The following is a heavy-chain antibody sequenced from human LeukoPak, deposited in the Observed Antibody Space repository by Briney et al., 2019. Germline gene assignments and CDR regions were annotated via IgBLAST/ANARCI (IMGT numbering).Heavy chain of an antibody. CDR3: AKVRSGSFHVIYFDY. CDR1: GFTFSSYA. V-gene: IGHV3-30*18. J-gene: IGHJ4*02. Sequence: GGSLRLSCAASGFTFSSYAMHWVRQAPGKGLEWVAVISYDGSSTYYPDSVKGRLTISRDNSKSTLYLQMNNLRPEDTAVYYCAKVRSGSFHVIYFDYWGQGTLVTVSS. D-gene: IGHD1-26*01. CDR2: ISYDGSST.